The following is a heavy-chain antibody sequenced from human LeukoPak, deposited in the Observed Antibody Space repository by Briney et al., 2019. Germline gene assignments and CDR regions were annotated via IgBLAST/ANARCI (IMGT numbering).Heavy chain of an antibody. D-gene: IGHD6-13*01. Sequence: QPGGSLRLSCAASGFTFSSYWMSWVRQAPGKGLEWVANIKQDGSEKYYVDSVKGRFTISRDNAKNSLYLQMNSLRAEDTAVYYCARDTHSSSWWGLFDYWGQGTLVTVSS. CDR3: ARDTHSSSWWGLFDY. J-gene: IGHJ4*02. CDR2: IKQDGSEK. V-gene: IGHV3-7*01. CDR1: GFTFSSYW.